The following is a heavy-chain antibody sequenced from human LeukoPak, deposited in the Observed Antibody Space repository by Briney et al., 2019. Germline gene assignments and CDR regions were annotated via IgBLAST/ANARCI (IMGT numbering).Heavy chain of an antibody. Sequence: GSLRLSCAASGFTFSSYAMSWIRQPPGKGLEWIGEINHSGSTNYNPSLKSRVTISVDTSKNQFSLKLSSVTAADTAVYYCAHLDYPIGTWGQGTLVTVSS. CDR3: AHLDYPIGT. D-gene: IGHD4/OR15-4a*01. CDR2: INHSGST. J-gene: IGHJ5*02. V-gene: IGHV4-34*08. CDR1: GFTFSSYA.